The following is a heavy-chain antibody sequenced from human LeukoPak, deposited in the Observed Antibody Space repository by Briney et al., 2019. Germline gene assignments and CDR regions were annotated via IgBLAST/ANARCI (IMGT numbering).Heavy chain of an antibody. V-gene: IGHV4-34*01. D-gene: IGHD3-10*01. J-gene: IGHJ6*03. Sequence: SETLSLTCAVYVESFSGHSWNWIRQPPGKGLEWIGEINHSGSTNYNPSLKSRVTISVDTSKNQFSLRLSSVTAADTAVYYCARGNPLWFGEGFYYYMDVWGQGTMVTVSS. CDR1: VESFSGHS. CDR3: ARGNPLWFGEGFYYYMDV. CDR2: INHSGST.